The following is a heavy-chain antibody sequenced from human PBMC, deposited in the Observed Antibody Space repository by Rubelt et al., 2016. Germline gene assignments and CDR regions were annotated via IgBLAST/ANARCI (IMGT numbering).Heavy chain of an antibody. J-gene: IGHJ3*02. CDR2: INPNSGAT. CDR3: AKVRRPGMVASSTFDI. Sequence: GQGLEWMGWINPNSGATNYTQIFQGRVTMTRDTSVRTAYMDLGSLTSGDTAIYFCAKVRRPGMVASSTFDIWGQGTMVTVSS. D-gene: IGHD3-3*01. V-gene: IGHV1-2*02.